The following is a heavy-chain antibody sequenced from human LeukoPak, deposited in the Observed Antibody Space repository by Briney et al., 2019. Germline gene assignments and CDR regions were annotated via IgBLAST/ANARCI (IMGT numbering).Heavy chain of an antibody. Sequence: PGGSLRLSCAASGFTFSSYSMNWVRQAPGKGLEWVSSISSSSSYIYYADSVKGRFTISRDNAKNSLYLQMNSLRAEDTAVYYCAREAPYYDFWPGGGNNAFDIWGQGTMVTVSS. CDR2: ISSSSSYI. V-gene: IGHV3-21*01. D-gene: IGHD3-3*01. J-gene: IGHJ3*02. CDR1: GFTFSSYS. CDR3: AREAPYYDFWPGGGNNAFDI.